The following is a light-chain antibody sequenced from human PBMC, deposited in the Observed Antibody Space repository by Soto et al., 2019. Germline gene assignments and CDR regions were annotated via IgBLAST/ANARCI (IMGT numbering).Light chain of an antibody. CDR3: QQYNTYPLT. CDR1: QSISTW. V-gene: IGKV1-5*03. CDR2: KAA. Sequence: DIQLTQSPSTLSASVGDRVTLTCRASQSISTWLAWYQQKPGKAPKLLINKAASLEGGVPSRFSGSGSGTDFNITVSSLQPDDFATYYCQQYNTYPLTFGRGTTVEIK. J-gene: IGKJ4*01.